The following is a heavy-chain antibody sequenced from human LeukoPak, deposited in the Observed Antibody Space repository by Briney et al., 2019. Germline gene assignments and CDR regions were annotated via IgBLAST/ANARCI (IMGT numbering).Heavy chain of an antibody. CDR2: ISSSSSYI. Sequence: GGSLRLSCAASGFTFSTYTMNWVRQAPGKGLEWVSSISSSSSYIYYADSVRGRFTISRDNAKNSLYLQTNSLRAEDTAVYYCARGAARMVEMGTIISFEYWGQGTLVTVSS. CDR3: ARGAARMVEMGTIISFEY. V-gene: IGHV3-21*01. D-gene: IGHD5-24*01. CDR1: GFTFSTYT. J-gene: IGHJ4*02.